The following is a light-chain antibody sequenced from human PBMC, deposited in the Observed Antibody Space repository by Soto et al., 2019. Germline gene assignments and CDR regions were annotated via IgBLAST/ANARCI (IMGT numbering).Light chain of an antibody. V-gene: IGLV1-40*01. Sequence: QSVLTQPPSVSGAPGQRVTISFTGSSSNIGAGYDVHWYQPLPGTAPKLLIYGNSNRPSGVPDRFSGSKSGTSASLAITGLQAEDEADYYCQSYDSSLSGSEVFGGGTKLTVL. CDR2: GNS. CDR1: SSNIGAGYD. J-gene: IGLJ2*01. CDR3: QSYDSSLSGSEV.